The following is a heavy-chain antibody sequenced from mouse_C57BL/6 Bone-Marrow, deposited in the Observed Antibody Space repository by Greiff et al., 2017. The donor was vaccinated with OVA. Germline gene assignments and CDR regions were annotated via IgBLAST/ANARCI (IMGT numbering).Heavy chain of an antibody. J-gene: IGHJ4*01. CDR1: GYTFTDYY. V-gene: IGHV1-19*01. CDR2: INPYNGGT. Sequence: VQLQQSGPVLVKPGASVKMSCKASGYTFTDYYMNWVKQSHGKSLEWIGVINPYNGGTSYNQKFKGKATLTVDKSSSTAYMELNSLTSEDSAVYYCARYPGYYAMDYWGQGTSVTVSS. CDR3: ARYPGYYAMDY.